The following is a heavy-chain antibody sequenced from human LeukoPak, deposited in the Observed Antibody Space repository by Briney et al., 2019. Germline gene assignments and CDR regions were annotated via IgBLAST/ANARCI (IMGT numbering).Heavy chain of an antibody. D-gene: IGHD5-18*01. CDR3: ARDSADTAMALYYYYMDV. CDR1: GGSISSGDYY. CDR2: IYYSGST. J-gene: IGHJ6*03. Sequence: SPQTLSLTCTVSGGSISSGDYYWSWIRQPPGKGLEWIGYIYYSGSTYYNPSLKSRVTISVDTSKNQFSLKLSSVTAADTAVYYCARDSADTAMALYYYYMDVWGKGTTVTVSS. V-gene: IGHV4-30-4*08.